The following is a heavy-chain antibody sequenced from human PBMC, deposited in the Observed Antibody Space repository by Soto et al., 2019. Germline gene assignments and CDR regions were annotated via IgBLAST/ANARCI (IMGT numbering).Heavy chain of an antibody. V-gene: IGHV1-8*01. Sequence: GASVKVSCKASGYSFTSYDITWVRQASGQGLKWMAWMNPNSGDTAYAQKFQGRVTMTRDTSINTAYLELTSLTSEDTAVYYCARSHLFGAQSLAYWGQGSRATVSS. D-gene: IGHD3-16*01. CDR3: ARSHLFGAQSLAY. CDR2: MNPNSGDT. J-gene: IGHJ4*02. CDR1: GYSFTSYD.